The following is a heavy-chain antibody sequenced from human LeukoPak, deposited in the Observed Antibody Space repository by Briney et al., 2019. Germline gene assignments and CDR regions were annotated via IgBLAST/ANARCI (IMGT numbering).Heavy chain of an antibody. CDR1: GFTFSSYA. CDR3: AKDVLGGTYYYFDQ. D-gene: IGHD1-26*01. CDR2: ISGSGSNT. Sequence: PGGSLRLSCAASGFTFSSYAMNWVRQAPGKGLEWVSGISGSGSNTYYADSVMGRFTISRDNSKNTLYLQMNSLRAEDTAVYYCAKDVLGGTYYYFDQWGQGTLVTVSS. J-gene: IGHJ4*02. V-gene: IGHV3-23*01.